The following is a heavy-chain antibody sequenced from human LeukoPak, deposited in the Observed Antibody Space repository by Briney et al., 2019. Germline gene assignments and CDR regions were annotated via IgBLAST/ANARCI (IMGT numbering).Heavy chain of an antibody. V-gene: IGHV4-31*03. Sequence: PSQTLSLTCTVSGGSISSGGYYWTWIRQHPGKGLEWIGYIYHSGYSNYNPSLRSRVTISVDTSKNQFSLKLCSVTAADTAVYYCARWNSGFGDATTDYGLDVWGQGATVTVSS. CDR3: ARWNSGFGDATTDYGLDV. CDR1: GGSISSGGYY. D-gene: IGHD3-10*01. CDR2: IYHSGYS. J-gene: IGHJ6*02.